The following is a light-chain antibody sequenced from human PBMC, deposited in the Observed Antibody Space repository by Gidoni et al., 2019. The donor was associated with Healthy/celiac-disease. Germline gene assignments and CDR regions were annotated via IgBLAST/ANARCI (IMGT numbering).Light chain of an antibody. J-gene: IGLJ2*01. CDR3: AAWDDSLNGVE. Sequence: QSVLTQPPSVSEAPTQRVTISCSGSSSNIGNNAVNWYQQLPGTAPKLLIYYDDLLPSGVSDRFSGSKSGTSASLAISGLQSEDEADYYCAAWDDSLNGVEFGGGTKLTVL. CDR1: SSNIGNNA. CDR2: YDD. V-gene: IGLV1-36*01.